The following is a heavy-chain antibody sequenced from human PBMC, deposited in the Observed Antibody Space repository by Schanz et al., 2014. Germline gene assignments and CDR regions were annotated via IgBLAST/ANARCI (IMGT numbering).Heavy chain of an antibody. CDR2: INAGTGNT. J-gene: IGHJ2*01. D-gene: IGHD6-19*01. Sequence: QVQLVQSWAEVKGPGASVKVSCKASGYSFTPFPIHWVRQAPGQRLEWMGWINAGTGNTEYSQKFQGRVTITRDTLASTAYMEVSRLKSDDTAVYYCARLSVAGRPHVNYWYFDLWGRGTLVTVSS. V-gene: IGHV1-3*01. CDR1: GYSFTPFP. CDR3: ARLSVAGRPHVNYWYFDL.